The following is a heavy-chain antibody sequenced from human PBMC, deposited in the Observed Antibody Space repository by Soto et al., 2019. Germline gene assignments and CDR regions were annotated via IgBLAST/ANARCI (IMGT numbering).Heavy chain of an antibody. J-gene: IGHJ6*02. Sequence: PSETLSRTFTVSGGSIGGYYWSWVRQPPGKGLEWIGYMYNTGSTVYNPSFKSRVTISVDTSKNQFSLKLNSVTAADTAVYYCARDLWGYCGTDCYPLDVWGQGTTVTVS. CDR3: ARDLWGYCGTDCYPLDV. CDR1: GGSIGGYY. D-gene: IGHD2-21*02. V-gene: IGHV4-59*01. CDR2: MYNTGST.